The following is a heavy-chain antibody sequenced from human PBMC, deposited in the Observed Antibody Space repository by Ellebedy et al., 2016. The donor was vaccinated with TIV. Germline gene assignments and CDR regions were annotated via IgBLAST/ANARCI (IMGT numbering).Heavy chain of an antibody. CDR3: ARARYNWNDGGNYYGMDV. J-gene: IGHJ6*02. D-gene: IGHD1-1*01. Sequence: AASVKVSCKASGGTFSSYAISWVRQAPGQGLEWMGRNIPILGIEHYAQKFQGRVTITADKSTSTAYMELSSLRSEDTAVYYCARARYNWNDGGNYYGMDVWGQGTTVTVSS. CDR1: GGTFSSYA. CDR2: NIPILGIE. V-gene: IGHV1-69*04.